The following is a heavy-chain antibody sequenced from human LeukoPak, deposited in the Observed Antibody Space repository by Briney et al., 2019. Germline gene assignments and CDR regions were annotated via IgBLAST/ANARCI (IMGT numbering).Heavy chain of an antibody. J-gene: IGHJ4*02. CDR2: INYSGNT. D-gene: IGHD3-10*02. Sequence: SETLSLTCTVSGYSISSGYYWGWVRQPPGKGLEWIGSINYSGNTYYNPSLKSRVTISVDTSKNQFSLKLSSVTAADTAVYYCARTVRGVIPYWGQGTLVTVSS. CDR1: GYSISSGYY. V-gene: IGHV4-38-2*02. CDR3: ARTVRGVIPY.